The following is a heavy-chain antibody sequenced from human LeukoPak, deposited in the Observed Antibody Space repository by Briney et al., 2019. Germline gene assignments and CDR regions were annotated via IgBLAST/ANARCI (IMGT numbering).Heavy chain of an antibody. D-gene: IGHD2-15*01. CDR3: AREQVGYENNNWFDP. CDR1: GGSISSYY. V-gene: IGHV4-59*01. CDR2: IYYSGST. Sequence: SETLSLTCTVSGGSISSYYWSWIRQPPGKGLEWIGYIYYSGSTNYNPSLKSRVTISVDTSKNQFSLKLSSVTAADTAVYYCAREQVGYENNNWFDPWGQGTLVTVSS. J-gene: IGHJ5*02.